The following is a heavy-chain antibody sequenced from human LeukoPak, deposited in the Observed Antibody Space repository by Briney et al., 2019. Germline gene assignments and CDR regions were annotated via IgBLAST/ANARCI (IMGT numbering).Heavy chain of an antibody. J-gene: IGHJ4*02. CDR1: GGSISSYY. Sequence: PSEILSLTCTVSGGSISSYYWSWIRQPPGKGLEWIGYIYYSGSTNYNPSLKSRVTISVDTSKNQFSLKLSSVTAADTAVYYCARGGGSTFDYWGQGTLVTVSS. CDR2: IYYSGST. CDR3: ARGGGSTFDY. V-gene: IGHV4-59*01. D-gene: IGHD3-10*01.